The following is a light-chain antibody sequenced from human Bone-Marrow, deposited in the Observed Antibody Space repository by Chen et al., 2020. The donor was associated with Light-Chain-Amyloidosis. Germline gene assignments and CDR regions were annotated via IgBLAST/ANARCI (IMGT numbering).Light chain of an antibody. Sequence: SYELTQPPSVSVSPGQTARITCSGDDLPTKYAYWYQQKPGQAPVLVIHRDTERPSGISERVAGSSSETTATLTISGVHAEDEADYHCQSADSSGTYEVIFGGGTKLTVL. CDR1: DLPTKY. CDR2: RDT. V-gene: IGLV3-25*03. J-gene: IGLJ2*01. CDR3: QSADSSGTYEVI.